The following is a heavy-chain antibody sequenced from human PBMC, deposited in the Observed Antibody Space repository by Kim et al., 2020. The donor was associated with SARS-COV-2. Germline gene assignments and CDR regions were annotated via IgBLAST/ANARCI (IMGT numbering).Heavy chain of an antibody. J-gene: IGHJ4*02. CDR2: ISAYNGNT. D-gene: IGHD3-10*01. V-gene: IGHV1-18*01. Sequence: ASVTVSCKASGYTFRNYGITWVRQAPGQGLEWMGWISAYNGNTNYAQKLQGRVTMTTDTSTSTAYMELRSLRSDDTAMYYCARDGRYGSASYFDYWGQGTLVTVSS. CDR1: GYTFRNYG. CDR3: ARDGRYGSASYFDY.